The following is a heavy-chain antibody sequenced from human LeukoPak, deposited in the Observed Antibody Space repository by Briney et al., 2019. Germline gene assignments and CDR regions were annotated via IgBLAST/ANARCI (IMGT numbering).Heavy chain of an antibody. D-gene: IGHD3-3*01. Sequence: GGSLRLSCAASGFTFSSYAMHWVRQAPGKGLEWVAVISYDGSNKYYADSVKGRFTISRDNSKNTLYLQMNSLRAEDTAVYYCARAENYDFWSGYYTFDYWGQGTLVTVSS. CDR3: ARAENYDFWSGYYTFDY. J-gene: IGHJ4*02. V-gene: IGHV3-30-3*01. CDR1: GFTFSSYA. CDR2: ISYDGSNK.